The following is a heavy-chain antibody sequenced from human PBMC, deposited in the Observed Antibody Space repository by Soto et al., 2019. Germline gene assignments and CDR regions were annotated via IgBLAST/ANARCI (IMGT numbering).Heavy chain of an antibody. Sequence: EVQLVESGGGLVKPGGSLRLSCAASGFTFSNAWMNWVRQAPGKGLEWVGRIKSKTDGGTTDYAAPVKGRFTISRDDSKNTLYLQMNSLKTEDTAVYYCTTDASRYCTNGVCRMRDYWGQGTLVTVSS. CDR1: GFTFSNAW. CDR3: TTDASRYCTNGVCRMRDY. V-gene: IGHV3-15*07. CDR2: IKSKTDGGTT. J-gene: IGHJ4*02. D-gene: IGHD2-8*01.